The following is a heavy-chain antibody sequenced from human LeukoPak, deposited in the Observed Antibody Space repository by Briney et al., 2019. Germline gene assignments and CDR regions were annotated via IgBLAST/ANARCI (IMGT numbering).Heavy chain of an antibody. Sequence: PSETLSLTCTVSGGSISSYYWSWLRQPPGKGLEWIGYIYYSGSTNYNPSLKSRVTISVDTSKNQFSLKLSSVPAADTAVYYCARVLGHSSSWYYGGSFDIWGQGTMVTVSS. CDR3: ARVLGHSSSWYYGGSFDI. J-gene: IGHJ3*02. CDR2: IYYSGST. CDR1: GGSISSYY. V-gene: IGHV4-59*01. D-gene: IGHD6-13*01.